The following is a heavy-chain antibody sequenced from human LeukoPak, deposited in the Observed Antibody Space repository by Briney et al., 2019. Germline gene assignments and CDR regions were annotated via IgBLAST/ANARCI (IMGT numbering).Heavy chain of an antibody. CDR3: ARGIVVANFDY. Sequence: ASVNVSCKASGYTFTSYYMHWVRQAPGQGLDWMGIINPSGGSTSYAQKFQGRVTMTRDTSTSTVYMELSSLRSEDTAVYFCARGIVVANFDYWGQGTLVTVSS. V-gene: IGHV1-46*01. CDR2: INPSGGST. CDR1: GYTFTSYY. D-gene: IGHD6-19*01. J-gene: IGHJ4*02.